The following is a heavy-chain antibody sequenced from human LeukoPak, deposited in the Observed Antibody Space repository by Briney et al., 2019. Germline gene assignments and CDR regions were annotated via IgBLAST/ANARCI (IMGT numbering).Heavy chain of an antibody. CDR2: INPSGGST. Sequence: ASVTVSCTASGYTFTSYYMHWVRQAPGQGLEWMGIINPSGGSTSYAQKFQGRVTMTRDTSTSTVYMELSSLRSEDTAVYYCARIRLAGGFDPWGQGTLVTVSS. CDR1: GYTFTSYY. V-gene: IGHV1-46*01. D-gene: IGHD3-9*01. J-gene: IGHJ5*02. CDR3: ARIRLAGGFDP.